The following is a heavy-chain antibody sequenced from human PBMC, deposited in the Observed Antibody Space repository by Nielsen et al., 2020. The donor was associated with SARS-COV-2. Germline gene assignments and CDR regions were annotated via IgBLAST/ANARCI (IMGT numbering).Heavy chain of an antibody. Sequence: GGSLRLSCAASGFTFSDYYMSWIRQAPGKGLEWVSYISSSGSTIYYADSVKGRFTISRDNAKNSLYLQMNSLRAEDTALYYCAKSVGYLRYFDYWGQGTLVTVSS. J-gene: IGHJ4*02. CDR1: GFTFSDYY. V-gene: IGHV3-11*01. CDR2: ISSSGSTI. D-gene: IGHD3-22*01. CDR3: AKSVGYLRYFDY.